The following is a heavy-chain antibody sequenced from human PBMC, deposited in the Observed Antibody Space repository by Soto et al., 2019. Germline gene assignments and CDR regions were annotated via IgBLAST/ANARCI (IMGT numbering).Heavy chain of an antibody. D-gene: IGHD5-12*01. Sequence: RASSMKLDSSDSGFTFSSYAMHWVRPAPGKGLEYVSAISSNGGSTYYADSVKGRFTISRDNSKNTLYLQMSSLRAEDTAVYYCVPPAVATTDYWGQGTLVTVSS. J-gene: IGHJ4*02. CDR3: VPPAVATTDY. CDR2: ISSNGGST. CDR1: GFTFSSYA. V-gene: IGHV3-64D*08.